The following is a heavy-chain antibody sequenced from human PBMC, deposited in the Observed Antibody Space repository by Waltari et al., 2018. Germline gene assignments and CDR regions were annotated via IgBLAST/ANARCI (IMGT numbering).Heavy chain of an antibody. CDR1: GGSFSGYY. Sequence: QVQLQQWGAGLLKPSETLSLTCAVYGGSFSGYYLSWIRQPPGKGLEWIGEINHSGSTNYNPSLKSRVTISVDTSKNQFSLKLSSVTAADTAVYYCATPRGGRYSYGYGQLVVWGQGTLVTVSS. V-gene: IGHV4-34*01. CDR2: INHSGST. J-gene: IGHJ4*02. CDR3: ATPRGGRYSYGYGQLVV. D-gene: IGHD5-18*01.